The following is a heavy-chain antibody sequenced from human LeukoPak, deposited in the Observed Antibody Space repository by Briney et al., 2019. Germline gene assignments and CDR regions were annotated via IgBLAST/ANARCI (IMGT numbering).Heavy chain of an antibody. Sequence: GGSLRLSCAASGFTLTYYDMHWVRQATGKGLEWVSGIDIPGNTYYPDSVKGRFTMSRESAKNSLYLQMNSLRAGDTAVYYCARAVAGTHWFNPWGQGTLVIVSS. CDR1: GFTLTYYD. CDR3: ARAVAGTHWFNP. D-gene: IGHD6-19*01. V-gene: IGHV3-13*01. CDR2: IDIPGNT. J-gene: IGHJ5*02.